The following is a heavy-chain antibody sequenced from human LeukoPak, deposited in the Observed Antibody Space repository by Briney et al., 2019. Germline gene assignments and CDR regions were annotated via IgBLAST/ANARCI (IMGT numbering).Heavy chain of an antibody. Sequence: ASVKVSCKASGYTFTSYAMNWVRRAPGQGLEWMGWINTNTGNPTYAQGFTGRFVFSLDTSVSTAYLQISSLKAEDTAVYYCARDPYPNYYDSSGCLFDYWGQGTLVTVSS. CDR2: INTNTGNP. J-gene: IGHJ4*02. D-gene: IGHD3-22*01. V-gene: IGHV7-4-1*02. CDR1: GYTFTSYA. CDR3: ARDPYPNYYDSSGCLFDY.